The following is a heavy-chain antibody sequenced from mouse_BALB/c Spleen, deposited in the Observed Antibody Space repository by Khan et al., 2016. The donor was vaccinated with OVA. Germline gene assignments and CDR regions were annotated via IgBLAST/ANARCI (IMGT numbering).Heavy chain of an antibody. V-gene: IGHV1S132*01. CDR3: ARGYFGNYEFAD. Sequence: VQLQESGAELVKPGASVKLSCKTSGYTFTSYWIQWVKQRPGQGLGWIGQIFPGTGTTYYNENFKGQATLTIDTSSTTAYRQLSCLTSEDSAVYFCARGYFGNYEFADWGQGTLVTVSA. CDR1: GYTFTSYW. J-gene: IGHJ3*01. CDR2: IFPGTGTT. D-gene: IGHD2-1*01.